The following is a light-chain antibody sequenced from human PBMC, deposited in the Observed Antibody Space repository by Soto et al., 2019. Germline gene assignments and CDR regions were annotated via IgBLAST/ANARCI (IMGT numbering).Light chain of an antibody. V-gene: IGKV3-15*01. J-gene: IGKJ1*01. CDR1: QSVGNS. CDR2: DAS. CDR3: QQYHTMPRT. Sequence: EIVMTQSPVTLSVFPGERVTLSCRASQSVGNSLAWYQQTSGQPPRLLIYDASARATGVPARFSGSGSGTEFTLTISSLQPVDFAFYFCQQYHTMPRTFGQGTRVEIK.